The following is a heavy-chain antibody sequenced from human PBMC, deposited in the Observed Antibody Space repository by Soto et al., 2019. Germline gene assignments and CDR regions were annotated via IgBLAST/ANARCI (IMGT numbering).Heavy chain of an antibody. V-gene: IGHV3-33*01. Sequence: PGGSLRLSCAASGFTFSSYGMHWVRQAPGKGLEWVAVIWYDGSNKYYADSVKGRFTISRDNSKNTLYLQMNSLRAEDTAVYYCARGYCSGGSCYGAEYFQHWGQGT. CDR1: GFTFSSYG. D-gene: IGHD2-15*01. J-gene: IGHJ1*01. CDR3: ARGYCSGGSCYGAEYFQH. CDR2: IWYDGSNK.